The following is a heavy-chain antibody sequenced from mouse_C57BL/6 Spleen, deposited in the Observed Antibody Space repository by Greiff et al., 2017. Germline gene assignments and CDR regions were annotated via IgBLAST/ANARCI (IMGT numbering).Heavy chain of an antibody. CDR1: GFSLTSYG. CDR2: IWSGGST. Sequence: VKLVESGPGLVQPSQSLSITCTVSGFSLTSYGVHWVRQPPGKGLEWLGVIWSGGSTDYNAAFISRLSISKDNSKSQVFFKMNSLQADDTAIYYCAKEDGYYPRWYFDVWGTGTTVTVSS. J-gene: IGHJ1*03. CDR3: AKEDGYYPRWYFDV. V-gene: IGHV2-4*01. D-gene: IGHD2-3*01.